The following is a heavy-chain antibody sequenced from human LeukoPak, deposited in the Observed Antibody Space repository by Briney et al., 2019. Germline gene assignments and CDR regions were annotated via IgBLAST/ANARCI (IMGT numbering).Heavy chain of an antibody. V-gene: IGHV1-69*05. CDR2: IIPIFGTA. CDR1: GGTFSSYA. Sequence: SVKVSCKASGGTFSSYAISWVRQAPGQGLEWMGGIIPIFGTANYAQKFQGRVTITTDESTSTAYMELSSLRSEDTAVYYCAIWHDSSGSLDYWGQGTLVTVSS. J-gene: IGHJ4*02. CDR3: AIWHDSSGSLDY. D-gene: IGHD3-22*01.